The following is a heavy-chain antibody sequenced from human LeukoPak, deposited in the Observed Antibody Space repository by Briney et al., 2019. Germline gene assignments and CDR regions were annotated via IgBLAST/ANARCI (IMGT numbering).Heavy chain of an antibody. CDR2: ISWNSGSI. CDR1: GFTFDDYA. J-gene: IGHJ6*02. CDR3: ARIPTDIVVVPAAIRYYYYGMDV. Sequence: GGSLRLSCAASGFTFDDYAMHWVRQAPGKGLEWVSGISWNSGSIGYADSVKGRFTISRDNAKNSLYLQMNSLRAEDTAVYYCARIPTDIVVVPAAIRYYYYGMDVWGQGTTVTVSS. D-gene: IGHD2-2*01. V-gene: IGHV3-9*01.